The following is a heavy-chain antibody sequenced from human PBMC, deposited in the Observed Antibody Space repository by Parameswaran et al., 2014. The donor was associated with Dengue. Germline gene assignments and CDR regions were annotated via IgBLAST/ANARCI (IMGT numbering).Heavy chain of an antibody. J-gene: IGHJ3*02. Sequence: AGESLKISCKGAGYTFTTYWVAWVRQMPGKNLEWMGSIYPGDSETTYSPSFEGHVSFTVDKSISTAYLQWSSLKASDTAMYYCARPDDSSPRLNAFDIWGQGDTGHRLL. CDR2: IYPGDSET. CDR3: ARPDDSSPRLNAFDI. D-gene: IGHD6-13*01. CDR1: GYTFTTYW. V-gene: IGHV5-51*03.